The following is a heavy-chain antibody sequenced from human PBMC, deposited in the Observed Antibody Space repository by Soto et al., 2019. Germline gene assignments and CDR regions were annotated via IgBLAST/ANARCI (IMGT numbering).Heavy chain of an antibody. CDR1: GCTFSSYA. CDR2: ISGSGGST. Sequence: GGPLRLSWAASGCTFSSYAMSWIRQAQGKGLEWVSAISGSGGSTYYADSVKGRFTISRDNSKNTLYLQMNSLRAEDTAVYYCAKRSRGSGGYYFDYWGQGTLVTVSS. J-gene: IGHJ4*02. CDR3: AKRSRGSGGYYFDY. V-gene: IGHV3-23*01. D-gene: IGHD3-10*01.